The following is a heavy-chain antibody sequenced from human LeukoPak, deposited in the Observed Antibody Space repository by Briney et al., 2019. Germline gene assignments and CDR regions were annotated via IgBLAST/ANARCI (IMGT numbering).Heavy chain of an antibody. D-gene: IGHD1-26*01. J-gene: IGHJ4*02. CDR3: ARDSGGFDY. CDR2: ISSSSSNI. CDR1: GFTFSSYS. Sequence: GGSQRLSWAASGFTFSSYSMNWVRQAPGEGLEWVSYISSSSSNIYYADSVKGRFTNTRDNAKNSLYLQMNSLRAEDTAVYYCARDSGGFDYWGQGTLVTVSS. V-gene: IGHV3-21*05.